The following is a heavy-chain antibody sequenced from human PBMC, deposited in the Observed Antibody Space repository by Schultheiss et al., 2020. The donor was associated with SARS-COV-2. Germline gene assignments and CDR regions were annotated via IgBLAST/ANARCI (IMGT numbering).Heavy chain of an antibody. CDR2: IGTGGDT. Sequence: GGSLRLSCAASGFTVSSNYMSWVRQAPGKGPEWVSAIGTGGDTYYADSVKGRFTISRDNSKNTLYLQMNSLRAEDTAVYYCARGLIVVVPAAIAPPYYFDYWGQGTLVTVSS. D-gene: IGHD2-2*01. CDR3: ARGLIVVVPAAIAPPYYFDY. J-gene: IGHJ4*02. CDR1: GFTVSSNY. V-gene: IGHV3-53*05.